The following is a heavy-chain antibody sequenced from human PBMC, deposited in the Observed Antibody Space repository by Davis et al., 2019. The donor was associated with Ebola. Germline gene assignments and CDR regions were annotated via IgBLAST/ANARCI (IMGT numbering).Heavy chain of an antibody. V-gene: IGHV1-46*01. CDR3: VRDRGGWIFDY. CDR2: INPSGGST. D-gene: IGHD2-2*03. Sequence: ASVKVSCKASGYTFTSYNIYRARHAPGQGLEWLGIINPSGGSTNYAQKFQGRVTMTIDTSTGTVYMGLSSLIADDTAVYYCVRDRGGWIFDYWGQGSLITVSS. CDR1: GYTFTSYN. J-gene: IGHJ4*02.